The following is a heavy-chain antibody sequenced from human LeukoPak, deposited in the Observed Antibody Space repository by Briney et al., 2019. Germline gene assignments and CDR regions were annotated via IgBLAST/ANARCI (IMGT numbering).Heavy chain of an antibody. D-gene: IGHD6-25*01. CDR3: ARVEVAAYYYYMDV. J-gene: IGHJ6*03. CDR1: GFTFSGYW. Sequence: GGSLRLSCAASGFTFSGYWMSWVRQAPGKGLEWVANIKQDGSEKYYVDSVKGRFTISRDNAKNSLYLQMNSLRAEDTAVYYCARVEVAAYYYYMDVWGKGTTVTVSS. CDR2: IKQDGSEK. V-gene: IGHV3-7*01.